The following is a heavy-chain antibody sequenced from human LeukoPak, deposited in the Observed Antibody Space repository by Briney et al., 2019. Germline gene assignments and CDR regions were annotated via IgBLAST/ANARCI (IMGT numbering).Heavy chain of an antibody. V-gene: IGHV3-23*01. CDR3: AKDRFQDIVVVVAAGDY. D-gene: IGHD2-15*01. CDR1: GFTFSSYA. CDR2: ISGSGGST. Sequence: GGSLRLSCAASGFTFSSYAMSWVRQAPGKGLEWVSAISGSGGSTYYADSVKGRFAISRDNSKNTLYLQMNSLRAEDTAVYYCAKDRFQDIVVVVAAGDYWGQGTLVTVSS. J-gene: IGHJ4*02.